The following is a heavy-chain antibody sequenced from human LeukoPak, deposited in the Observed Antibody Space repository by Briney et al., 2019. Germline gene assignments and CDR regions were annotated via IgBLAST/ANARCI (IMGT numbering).Heavy chain of an antibody. V-gene: IGHV3-30-3*01. CDR3: ARDYWWNYDY. CDR2: ISKDGSDK. D-gene: IGHD1-7*01. J-gene: IGHJ4*02. CDR1: GFTLSSYA. Sequence: GGSLRLSCAASGFTLSSYAMSWVRQAPGKGLEWVAVISKDGSDKYYPGSVRGRFTISRDNSKNTIYLQMDSLRAEDTAIYYCARDYWWNYDYWGQGTLVTVSS.